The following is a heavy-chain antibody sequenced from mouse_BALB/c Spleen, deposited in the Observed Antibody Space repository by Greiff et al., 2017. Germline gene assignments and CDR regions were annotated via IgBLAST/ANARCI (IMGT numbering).Heavy chain of an antibody. CDR3: ARLGDYGEAMDY. CDR2: ISSGGSYT. CDR1: GFTFSSYG. D-gene: IGHD2-4*01. V-gene: IGHV5-6*01. Sequence: EVQVVESGGDLVKPGGSLKLSCAASGFTFSSYGMSWVRQTPDKRLEWVATISSGGSYTYYPDSVKGRFTISRDNAKNTLYLQMSSLKSEDTAMYYCARLGDYGEAMDYWGQGTSVTVSS. J-gene: IGHJ4*01.